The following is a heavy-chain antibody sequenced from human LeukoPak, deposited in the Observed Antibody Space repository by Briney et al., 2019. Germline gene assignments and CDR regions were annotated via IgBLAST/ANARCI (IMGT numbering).Heavy chain of an antibody. CDR3: ARSPYCTNGVCYLKYYFDY. V-gene: IGHV4-31*03. CDR1: GGSISSGGYY. J-gene: IGHJ4*02. CDR2: IYYSGST. D-gene: IGHD2-8*01. Sequence: SETLSLTCTVSGGSISSGGYYWSWIRQHPGKGLEWIGYIYYSGSTYYNPSLKSRVTISVDTSKNQFSLKLSSVTAADTAVYYCARSPYCTNGVCYLKYYFDYWGQGTLVTVSS.